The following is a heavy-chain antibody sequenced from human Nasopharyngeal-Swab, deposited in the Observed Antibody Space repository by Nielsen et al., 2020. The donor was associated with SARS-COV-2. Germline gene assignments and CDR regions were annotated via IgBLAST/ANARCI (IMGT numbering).Heavy chain of an antibody. V-gene: IGHV4-34*01. CDR2: INYYGTT. CDR1: GGPFSVHH. CDR3: ARGNYFGSGTFHRTYGMDV. Sequence: SETLSLTCALYGGPFSVHHWSWIRRPPGKGLEWIGEINYYGTTNYSPSLKSRVTISIDTSKNQFSLALRSVTAADTGLYYCARGNYFGSGTFHRTYGMDVWGQGTSVTVS. J-gene: IGHJ6*02. D-gene: IGHD3-10*01.